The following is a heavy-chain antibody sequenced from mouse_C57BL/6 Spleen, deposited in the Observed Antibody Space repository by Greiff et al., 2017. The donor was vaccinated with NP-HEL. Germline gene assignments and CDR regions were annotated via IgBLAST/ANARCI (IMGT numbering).Heavy chain of an antibody. V-gene: IGHV3-6*01. J-gene: IGHJ3*01. Sequence: DVQLQESGPGLVKPSQSLSLTCSVTGYSITSGYYWNWIRQFPGNKLEWMGYISYDGSNNYNPSLKNRISITRDTSKNQFFLKLNSVTTEDTATYYCAGYRFAYWGQGTLVTVSA. D-gene: IGHD2-2*01. CDR3: AGYRFAY. CDR1: GYSITSGYY. CDR2: ISYDGSN.